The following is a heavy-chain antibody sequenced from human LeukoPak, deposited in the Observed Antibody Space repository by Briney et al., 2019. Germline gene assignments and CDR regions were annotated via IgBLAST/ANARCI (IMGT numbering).Heavy chain of an antibody. CDR1: GFSLSTSGVG. Sequence: SGPTLVKPTQTLTLTCTFSGFSLSTSGVGVGWIRQPPGKALEWLALIYWNDDKRYSPSLKSRLTITKDTSKNQVVLTMTNMDPVDTATYYCAHRRDPSRELLWFGELFSNWFDPWGQGTLVTVSS. D-gene: IGHD3-10*01. V-gene: IGHV2-5*01. J-gene: IGHJ5*02. CDR3: AHRRDPSRELLWFGELFSNWFDP. CDR2: IYWNDDK.